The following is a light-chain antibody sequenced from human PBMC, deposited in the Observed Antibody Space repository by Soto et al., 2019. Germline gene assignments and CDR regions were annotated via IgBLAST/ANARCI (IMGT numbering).Light chain of an antibody. V-gene: IGKV1-39*01. Sequence: DIEMTQSPSTLSVSVGDRVTITCGASQNIRSYLNWYQQKPGKAPKLLIYAASSRATGIPDRLSGGGYGTDFTLTISRMENEDFAVYYCQQFSSYPLTFGGGTKVDIK. CDR2: AAS. CDR1: QNIRSY. CDR3: QQFSSYPLT. J-gene: IGKJ4*01.